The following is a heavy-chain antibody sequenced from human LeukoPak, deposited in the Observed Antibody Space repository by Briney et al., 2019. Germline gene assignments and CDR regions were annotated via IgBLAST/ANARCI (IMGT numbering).Heavy chain of an antibody. V-gene: IGHV3-23*01. CDR2: ISGSGGST. CDR1: GFTFSSYA. D-gene: IGHD3-3*01. J-gene: IGHJ4*02. CDR3: AKGSTIFGVAPNDY. Sequence: GGSLRLSCAASGFTFSSYAMSWVRQAPGKGLEWVSAISGSGGSTYYADSVKGRFTISRDNSKNTPYLQMNSLRAEDTAVYYCAKGSTIFGVAPNDYWGQGTLVTVSS.